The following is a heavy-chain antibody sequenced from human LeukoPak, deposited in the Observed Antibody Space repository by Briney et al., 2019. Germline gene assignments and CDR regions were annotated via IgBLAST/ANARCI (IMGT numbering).Heavy chain of an antibody. D-gene: IGHD3-16*01. V-gene: IGHV4-38-2*02. Sequence: SETLSLTCTVSGYSISTGYYWDWIRQPPGKGLEWIGTFYHGGSTYYNPSLKSRVTISVDTSKNQFSLKLSSVTAADTAVYYCARQWGEYYFDYWGQGTLVTVSS. CDR2: FYHGGST. CDR3: ARQWGEYYFDY. CDR1: GYSISTGYY. J-gene: IGHJ4*02.